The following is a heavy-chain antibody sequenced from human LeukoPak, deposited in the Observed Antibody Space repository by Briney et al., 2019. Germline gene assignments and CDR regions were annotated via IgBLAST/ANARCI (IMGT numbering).Heavy chain of an antibody. J-gene: IGHJ3*02. CDR2: TWYDGSNN. CDR3: ARDRYFGSDGFDI. V-gene: IGHV3-33*01. Sequence: GGSLRLSRAASGFSFSEHGMHWVRQAPGKGPEWVTVTWYDGSNNHYADSVKGRFTISRDNSKNTVFLEMNSLRAEDTAVYHCARDRYFGSDGFDIWGPGTMVIVSS. CDR1: GFSFSEHG. D-gene: IGHD3-10*01.